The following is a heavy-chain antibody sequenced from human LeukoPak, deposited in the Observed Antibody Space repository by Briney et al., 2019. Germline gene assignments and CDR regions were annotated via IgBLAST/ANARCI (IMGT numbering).Heavy chain of an antibody. D-gene: IGHD1-26*01. J-gene: IGHJ4*02. CDR2: ISGSGGST. CDR3: AKKGSYAPWEPRGYFDY. V-gene: IGHV3-23*01. CDR1: GFTFSSYA. Sequence: GGSLRLSCAASGFTFSSYAMSWVRQAPGKGLEWVSAISGSGGSTYYADSVKGRFTISRDNSKNTLYLQMNSLRAEDTAVYYCAKKGSYAPWEPRGYFDYWGQGTLVTVSS.